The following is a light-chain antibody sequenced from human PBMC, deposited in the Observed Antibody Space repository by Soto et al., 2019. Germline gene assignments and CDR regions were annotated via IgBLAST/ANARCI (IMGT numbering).Light chain of an antibody. CDR2: AAS. J-gene: IGKJ3*01. Sequence: AIRMTQSPSSFSASTGDRVTITCRASQGISSYLAWYQQKPGKAPKLPIYAASTLQSGVPSRFSGSGSGTDFTLTISCLQSEDFATYYCQQYYSYPPEFTFGPGTKVDIK. CDR1: QGISSY. CDR3: QQYYSYPPEFT. V-gene: IGKV1-8*01.